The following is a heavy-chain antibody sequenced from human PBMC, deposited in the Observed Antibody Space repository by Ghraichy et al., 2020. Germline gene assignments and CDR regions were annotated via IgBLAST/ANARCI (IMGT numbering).Heavy chain of an antibody. CDR2: IYYSGST. CDR3: ARSLRAAQIDY. V-gene: IGHV4-39*01. D-gene: IGHD6-13*01. CDR1: GGSISSSSYY. Sequence: SETLSLTCTVSGGSISSSSYYWGWIRQPPGKGLEWIGSIYYSGSTYYNPSLKSRVTISVDTSKNQFSLKLSSVTAADTAVYYCARSLRAAQIDYWGQGTLVTVSS. J-gene: IGHJ4*02.